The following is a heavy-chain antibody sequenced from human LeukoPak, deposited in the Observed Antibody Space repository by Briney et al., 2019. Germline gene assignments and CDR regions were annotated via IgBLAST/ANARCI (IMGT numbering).Heavy chain of an antibody. J-gene: IGHJ4*02. Sequence: GGSLRLSCAAPGFTFSSYWMNWARQAPGKGLEWVASINHNGNVNYYVDSVKGRFTISRDNSKNTLYLQMNSLRAEDTAVYYCARGNWGYSYGYWGQGTLVTVSS. CDR2: INHNGNVN. CDR1: GFTFSSYW. V-gene: IGHV3-7*03. CDR3: ARGNWGYSYGY. D-gene: IGHD5-18*01.